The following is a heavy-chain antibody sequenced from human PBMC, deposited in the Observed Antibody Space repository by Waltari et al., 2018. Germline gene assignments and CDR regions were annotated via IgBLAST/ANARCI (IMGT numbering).Heavy chain of an antibody. Sequence: QVQLQESGSGLVTPSETLSLTCTVSGGSMTNYYWSWLRQPPGKRLEWIGYVFSTGVTHYNPSLESRLTISIDTSKNQFSLNLSSGTAAETAMYYCARSPVAPALRSFDIWGQGTLVTVSS. CDR1: GGSMTNYY. D-gene: IGHD2-2*01. CDR3: ARSPVAPALRSFDI. CDR2: VFSTGVT. J-gene: IGHJ4*02. V-gene: IGHV4-59*01.